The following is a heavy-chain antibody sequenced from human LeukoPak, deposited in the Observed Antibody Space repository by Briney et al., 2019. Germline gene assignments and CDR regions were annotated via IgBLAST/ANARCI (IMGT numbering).Heavy chain of an antibody. D-gene: IGHD3-10*01. CDR1: GFSFSSYS. CDR3: ARGEARGGPFDY. CDR2: ISSTGSYI. V-gene: IGHV3-21*01. Sequence: GGSLRLSCAASGFSFSSYSMNWVRRAPGKGLEWVSSISSTGSYIYYADSVKGRFTISRDNAKNSLYLQMNSLRAEDTAVYYCARGEARGGPFDYWGQGTLVTVSS. J-gene: IGHJ4*02.